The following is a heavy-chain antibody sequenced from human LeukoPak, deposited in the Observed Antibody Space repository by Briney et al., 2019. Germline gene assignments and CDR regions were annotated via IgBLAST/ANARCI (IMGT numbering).Heavy chain of an antibody. CDR1: GFTFSSYW. Sequence: GGSLRLSCAASGFTFSSYWMSWVRQAPGKGLEWVANIKQDGSEKYYVDPVKGRFTISSDNAKTSLDLQMNSLRDEDTAVYYCARDPSLWGQGTLVTVSS. V-gene: IGHV3-7*01. CDR2: IKQDGSEK. CDR3: ARDPSL. J-gene: IGHJ4*02.